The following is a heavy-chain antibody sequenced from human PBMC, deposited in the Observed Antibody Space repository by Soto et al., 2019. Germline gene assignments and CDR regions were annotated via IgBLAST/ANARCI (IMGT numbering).Heavy chain of an antibody. CDR3: ASVPIQLWPKGWFDP. Sequence: SETLSLTCTVSGGSISSYYWSWIRQPPGKGLEWIGYIYYSGSTNYNPSLKSRVTISVDPSKNQFSLKLSSVTAADTAVYYCASVPIQLWPKGWFDPWGQGTLVTVSS. D-gene: IGHD5-18*01. J-gene: IGHJ5*02. CDR1: GGSISSYY. V-gene: IGHV4-59*01. CDR2: IYYSGST.